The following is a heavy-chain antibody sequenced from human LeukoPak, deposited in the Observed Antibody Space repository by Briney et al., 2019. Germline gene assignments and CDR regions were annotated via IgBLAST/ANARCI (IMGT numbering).Heavy chain of an antibody. Sequence: NPSETLFLTCTVSGGSISTYYWSWIRQPPGKGLEWIGYIYYSGSTNYNPSLKSRVTISVDTSKNQFSLKLSSVTAADTAVYYCARRQPTEMATMAFDYWGQGTLVTVSS. V-gene: IGHV4-59*08. J-gene: IGHJ4*02. D-gene: IGHD5-24*01. CDR3: ARRQPTEMATMAFDY. CDR2: IYYSGST. CDR1: GGSISTYY.